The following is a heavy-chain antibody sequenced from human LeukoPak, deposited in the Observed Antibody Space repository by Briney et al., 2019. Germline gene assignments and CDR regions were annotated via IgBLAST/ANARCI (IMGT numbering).Heavy chain of an antibody. Sequence: GGSLRLSCAASGFTFSSYWMSWVRQAPGKGLEWVANIKHDESVKYYVDSVKGRFTISRDNAKNSLSLQMNSLRAEDSAVYFCARDDSCSSDYWGQGTLVTVSS. D-gene: IGHD6-13*01. CDR3: ARDDSCSSDY. CDR2: IKHDESVK. J-gene: IGHJ4*02. V-gene: IGHV3-7*05. CDR1: GFTFSSYW.